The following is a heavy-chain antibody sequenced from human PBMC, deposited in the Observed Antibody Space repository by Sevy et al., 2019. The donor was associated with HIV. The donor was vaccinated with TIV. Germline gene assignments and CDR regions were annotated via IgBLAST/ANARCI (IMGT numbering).Heavy chain of an antibody. V-gene: IGHV1-18*01. CDR1: GYTFTSYG. D-gene: IGHD6-13*01. CDR3: AMLPRIAAGGDGHGVDV. CDR2: ISAYDGYS. Sequence: ASVKVSCKASGYTFTSYGINWVRQAPGQRPEWMGWISAYDGYSNSVPRLQDRLMLTTDTSTTTAYMELRSLRSDDTAIYYCAMLPRIAAGGDGHGVDVWGQGTTVTVSS. J-gene: IGHJ6*01.